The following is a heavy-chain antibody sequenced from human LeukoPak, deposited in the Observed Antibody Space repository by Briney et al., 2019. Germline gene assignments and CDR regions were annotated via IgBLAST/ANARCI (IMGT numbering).Heavy chain of an antibody. Sequence: HAGGSLRLSCAASGFTFSSYEMNWVRQAPGKGLEWVSYIGSSGSTIYHADSVKGRFTISRDNAKNSLYLQMNSLRAEDTAVYYCARAERGGGRYSYYFDYWGQGTLVTVSS. CDR1: GFTFSSYE. V-gene: IGHV3-48*03. D-gene: IGHD1-26*01. CDR3: ARAERGGGRYSYYFDY. J-gene: IGHJ4*02. CDR2: IGSSGSTI.